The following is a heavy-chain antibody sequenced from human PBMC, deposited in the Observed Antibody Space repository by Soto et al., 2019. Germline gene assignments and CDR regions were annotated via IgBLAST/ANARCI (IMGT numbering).Heavy chain of an antibody. D-gene: IGHD6-19*01. CDR1: GYTFTSYG. J-gene: IGHJ4*02. Sequence: ASVKVSCKASGYTFTSYGISWVRQAPGQGFEWMGWISAYNGNTNYAQKLQGRVTMTTDTSTSTAYMELRSLRSDDTAVYYCARDVYSSGWYLTAPFDYWGQGTLVTVSS. V-gene: IGHV1-18*01. CDR2: ISAYNGNT. CDR3: ARDVYSSGWYLTAPFDY.